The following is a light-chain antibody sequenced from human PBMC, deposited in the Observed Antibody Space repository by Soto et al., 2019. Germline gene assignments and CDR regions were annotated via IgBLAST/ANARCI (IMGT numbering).Light chain of an antibody. Sequence: IVLTQSPATLSLSPGERATLSCRASPSVSSYLAWYQQKPGQAPRLLIYDASNRATGIPARFSGSGSGTDFTLTISSLEPEDFAVYYCQQRRNWPPYTFGQGTKVDIK. CDR3: QQRRNWPPYT. J-gene: IGKJ2*01. CDR2: DAS. CDR1: PSVSSY. V-gene: IGKV3-11*01.